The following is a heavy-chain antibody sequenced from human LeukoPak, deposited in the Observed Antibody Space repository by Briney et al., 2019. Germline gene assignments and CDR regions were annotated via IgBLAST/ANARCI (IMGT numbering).Heavy chain of an antibody. CDR1: GFTFSSYA. CDR3: ARDSYDSSGYYYDY. D-gene: IGHD3-22*01. V-gene: IGHV3-23*01. J-gene: IGHJ4*02. Sequence: TGGSLRLSCAASGFTFSSYAMTWVRQAPGKGLEWVSGISYTGGGTYYADSVKGRFTISRDNAKNSLYLQMNSLRAEDTAVYYCARDSYDSSGYYYDYWGQGTLVTVSS. CDR2: ISYTGGGT.